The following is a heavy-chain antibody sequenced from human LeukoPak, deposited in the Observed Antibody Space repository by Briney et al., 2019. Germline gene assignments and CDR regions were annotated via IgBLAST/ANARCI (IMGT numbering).Heavy chain of an antibody. CDR3: ARHGAGHVGY. V-gene: IGHV4-59*08. CDR2: IYYSGST. CDR1: GGSISSYY. Sequence: SETLSLTCTVSGGSISSYYWSWIRQPPGKGLEWIGYIYYSGSTNYNPSLKSRDTISVDTSKNQFSLKLSSVTAADTAVYYCARHGAGHVGYWGQGTLVTVSS. D-gene: IGHD1-26*01. J-gene: IGHJ4*02.